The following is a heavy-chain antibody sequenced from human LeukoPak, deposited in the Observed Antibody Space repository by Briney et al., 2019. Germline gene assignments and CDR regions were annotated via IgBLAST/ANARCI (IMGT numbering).Heavy chain of an antibody. Sequence: SGTLSLTCGVSGGSITNTNYWTWVRQPPGKGLELIGEFNLQGSTNYNPSLMGRVAISVDTSENHISLQLTSVTAADTAVYYCAREGGPYRPLDYSGQGTLVTVSS. J-gene: IGHJ4*02. V-gene: IGHV4-4*02. CDR3: AREGGPYRPLDY. CDR1: GGSITNTNY. CDR2: FNLQGST.